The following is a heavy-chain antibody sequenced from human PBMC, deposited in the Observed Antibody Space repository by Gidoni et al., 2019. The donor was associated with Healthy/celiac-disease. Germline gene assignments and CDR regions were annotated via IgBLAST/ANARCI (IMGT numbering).Heavy chain of an antibody. CDR3: ARVGYGDYYPGPLYAFDI. D-gene: IGHD4-17*01. V-gene: IGHV3-53*04. CDR1: GFPVRSKY. J-gene: IGHJ3*02. CDR2: IYGGGST. Sequence: EVQLVESGGGLVQPGGSLRLSCAASGFPVRSKYMRWVRQAPGKGLEWVSVIYGGGSTYYADSVKGRFTISRHNSKNTLYLQMNSLRAEDTAVYYCARVGYGDYYPGPLYAFDIWGQGTMVTVSS.